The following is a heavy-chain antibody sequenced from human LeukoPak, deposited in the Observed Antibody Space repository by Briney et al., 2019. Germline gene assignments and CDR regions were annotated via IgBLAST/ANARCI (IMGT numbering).Heavy chain of an antibody. Sequence: ASVKVSCKASGYTFTSYAMHWVRQAPGQRLEWMGWINAGNGNTKYSQKFQGRVIITRDTSASTAYMELSSLRSEDTAVYYCARDSVVVTAFFDYWGQGTLVTVSS. CDR3: ARDSVVVTAFFDY. J-gene: IGHJ4*02. CDR1: GYTFTSYA. D-gene: IGHD2-21*02. CDR2: INAGNGNT. V-gene: IGHV1-3*01.